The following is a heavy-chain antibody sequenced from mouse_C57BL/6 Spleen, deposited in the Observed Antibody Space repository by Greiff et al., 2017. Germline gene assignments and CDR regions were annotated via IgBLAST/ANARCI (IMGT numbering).Heavy chain of an antibody. V-gene: IGHV1-22*01. Sequence: VQLKESGPELVKPGASVKMSCKATGYTFTDYNMDWVKQSHGKSLEWIGYINPNNGGTSYNQKFKGKDTLTANKSSSTAYMELRSLTSEDSAVYYCARQLGGKDYWGQGTTLTVSS. J-gene: IGHJ2*01. CDR3: ARQLGGKDY. CDR2: INPNNGGT. D-gene: IGHD4-1*02. CDR1: GYTFTDYN.